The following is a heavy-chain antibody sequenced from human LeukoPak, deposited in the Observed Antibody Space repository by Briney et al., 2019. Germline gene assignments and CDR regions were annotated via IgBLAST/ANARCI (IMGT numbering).Heavy chain of an antibody. V-gene: IGHV3-21*01. J-gene: IGHJ4*02. Sequence: NPGGSLRLSCAASGFTFSSYSMNWVRQAPGKGLEWVSSISSSSSYIYYADSVKGRFTISRDNAKNSLYLQMNSLRAEDTAVYYCAKDQEEQWLECFDYWGQGTLVTVSS. D-gene: IGHD6-19*01. CDR1: GFTFSSYS. CDR2: ISSSSSYI. CDR3: AKDQEEQWLECFDY.